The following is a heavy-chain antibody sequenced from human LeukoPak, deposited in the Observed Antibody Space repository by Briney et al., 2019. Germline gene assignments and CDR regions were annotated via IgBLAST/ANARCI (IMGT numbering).Heavy chain of an antibody. CDR1: GFTFSSYW. Sequence: GGSLRLSCAASGFTFSSYWMSCVRQAPGKGLEWVANIKQDGSEKYYVDSVKGRFTISRDNAKNSLYLQMNSLRAEDTAVYYCARDRILGYCSGGSCYSIWFDPWGQGTLVTVSS. CDR2: IKQDGSEK. J-gene: IGHJ5*02. D-gene: IGHD2-15*01. CDR3: ARDRILGYCSGGSCYSIWFDP. V-gene: IGHV3-7*01.